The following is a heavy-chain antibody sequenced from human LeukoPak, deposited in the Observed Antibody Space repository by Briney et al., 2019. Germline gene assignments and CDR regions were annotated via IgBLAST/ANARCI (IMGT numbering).Heavy chain of an antibody. CDR3: ARGGRRDGYNYSLTPHGTSLHFDY. CDR2: IYTSGST. Sequence: SETLSLTCTVSGGSISSYYWSWIRQPAGKGLEWLGRIYTSGSTNYNPSLKSRVTMSVDTSKNQFSLKLSSVTAADTAVYYCARGGRRDGYNYSLTPHGTSLHFDYWGQGTLVTVSS. V-gene: IGHV4-4*07. CDR1: GGSISSYY. J-gene: IGHJ4*02. D-gene: IGHD5-24*01.